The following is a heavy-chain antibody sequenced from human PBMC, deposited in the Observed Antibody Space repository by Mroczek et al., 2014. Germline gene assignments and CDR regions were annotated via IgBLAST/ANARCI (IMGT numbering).Heavy chain of an antibody. CDR2: ISAYNGNT. Sequence: GWISAYNGNTNYAQKLQGRVTMTTDTSTSTAYMELRSLRSDDTAVYYCARYSSSSGYYYYMDVWGKGTTVTVSS. CDR3: ARYSSSSGYYYYMDV. V-gene: IGHV1-18*01. J-gene: IGHJ6*03. D-gene: IGHD6-6*01.